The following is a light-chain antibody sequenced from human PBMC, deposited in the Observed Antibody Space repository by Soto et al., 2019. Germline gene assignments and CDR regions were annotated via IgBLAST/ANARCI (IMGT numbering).Light chain of an antibody. CDR2: SAS. Sequence: ILKKQTPSSVSASVGERVTITCRASQGIRNELGWYQQKPGKAPKLLIYSASSLQSGVPSRFSGSGSGTDFILTISGLQPEDFATYFCLQDFTYPRTFGQGTKVDIK. CDR3: LQDFTYPRT. CDR1: QGIRNE. V-gene: IGKV1-6*01. J-gene: IGKJ1*01.